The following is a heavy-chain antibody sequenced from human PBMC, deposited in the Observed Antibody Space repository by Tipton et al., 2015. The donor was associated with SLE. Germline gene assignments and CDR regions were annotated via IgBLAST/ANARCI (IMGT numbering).Heavy chain of an antibody. D-gene: IGHD3-3*01. CDR2: INTDNGNT. Sequence: QLVQSGPEVKKPGASVKVSCRASGFTFTNYAIHWVRQDPGQRLEWVGWINTDNGNTKYSHRLQGRITIARDTSANTVYMELSSLRSEDTAVYYCARENGNFWSGYDYWGQGTLVTVSS. CDR1: GFTFTNYA. V-gene: IGHV1-3*04. CDR3: ARENGNFWSGYDY. J-gene: IGHJ4*02.